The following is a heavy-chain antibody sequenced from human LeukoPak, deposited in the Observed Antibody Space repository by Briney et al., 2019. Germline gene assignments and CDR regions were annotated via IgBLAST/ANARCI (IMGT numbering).Heavy chain of an antibody. CDR1: GFTFSSYA. CDR3: AKGGYSSSSPFDY. Sequence: PGGSLRLSCAASGFTFSSYAMSWVRQAPGKGLEWVSAISGSGGSTYYADSVKGRFTISRDNSKNTLYLQMNSLGAEGTAVYYCAKGGYSSSSPFDYWGQGTLVTVSS. V-gene: IGHV3-23*01. CDR2: ISGSGGST. D-gene: IGHD6-6*01. J-gene: IGHJ4*02.